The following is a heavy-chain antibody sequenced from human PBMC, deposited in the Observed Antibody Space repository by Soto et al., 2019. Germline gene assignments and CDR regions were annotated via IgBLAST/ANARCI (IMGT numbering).Heavy chain of an antibody. CDR1: GFTFSSYA. Sequence: GGSLRLSCAASGFTFSSYAMSWVRQAPGKGLEWVSAISGSGGSTYYADSVKGRFTISRDNSKNTLYLQMNSLRAEDTAVYYCAKVGTDYIWGSYRPMDFDYWGQGTLVTVSS. J-gene: IGHJ4*02. V-gene: IGHV3-23*01. D-gene: IGHD3-16*02. CDR2: ISGSGGST. CDR3: AKVGTDYIWGSYRPMDFDY.